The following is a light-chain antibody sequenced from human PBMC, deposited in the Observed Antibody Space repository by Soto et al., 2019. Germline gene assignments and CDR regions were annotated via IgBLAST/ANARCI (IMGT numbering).Light chain of an antibody. Sequence: DIQMTQSPSSLSASVGDRVTITCRASQSISTYLNWYQQKVGKAPKLLIYAASSLQRGVPSRFSGSGSGTGFTLPLSSLQPEDFGTYYCQQSYRTPRTFGQGTKLEIK. CDR1: QSISTY. V-gene: IGKV1-39*01. CDR2: AAS. J-gene: IGKJ2*02. CDR3: QQSYRTPRT.